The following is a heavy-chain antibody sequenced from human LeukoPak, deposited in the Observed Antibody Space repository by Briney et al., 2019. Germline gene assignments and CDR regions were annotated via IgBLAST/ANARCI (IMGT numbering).Heavy chain of an antibody. Sequence: GGSLRLSCAASGFTFDDYAMHWVRQAPGKGLEWVSGISWNSGSIGYADSVKGRFTISRDNAKNSLYLQMNSLRAEDTALNYCAKAGDYNYYYYMDVWGKGTTVTVSS. J-gene: IGHJ6*03. CDR2: ISWNSGSI. D-gene: IGHD2-21*02. V-gene: IGHV3-9*01. CDR1: GFTFDDYA. CDR3: AKAGDYNYYYYMDV.